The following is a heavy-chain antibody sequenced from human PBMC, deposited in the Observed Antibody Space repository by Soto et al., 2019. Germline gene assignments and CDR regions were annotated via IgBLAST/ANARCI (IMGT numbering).Heavy chain of an antibody. V-gene: IGHV3-33*01. J-gene: IGHJ4*02. Sequence: QVQLVESGGGVVQPGRSLRLSCAASGFTVSTHAMHWVRQAPGKGLEWVAVIWYDGTEKHYADSVKGRFTISRDNSKNMLFFQINSLTAEDTAIYYCARDAIRVATIIDYWGQGTLVTVSS. D-gene: IGHD5-12*01. CDR1: GFTVSTHA. CDR2: IWYDGTEK. CDR3: ARDAIRVATIIDY.